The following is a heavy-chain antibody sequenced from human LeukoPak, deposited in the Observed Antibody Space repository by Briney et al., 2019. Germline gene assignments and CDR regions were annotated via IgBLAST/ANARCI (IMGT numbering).Heavy chain of an antibody. Sequence: SVKVSCKASGGTFSSYAISWVRQAPGQGLEWMGGIIPIFGTANYAQKFQGRIPITADESTSTAYMELSSLRSEDTAVYYCARSESGSSSDHYYYYYMDVWGKGTTVTVSS. CDR3: ARSESGSSSDHYYYYYMDV. V-gene: IGHV1-69*13. D-gene: IGHD6-6*01. CDR1: GGTFSSYA. CDR2: IIPIFGTA. J-gene: IGHJ6*03.